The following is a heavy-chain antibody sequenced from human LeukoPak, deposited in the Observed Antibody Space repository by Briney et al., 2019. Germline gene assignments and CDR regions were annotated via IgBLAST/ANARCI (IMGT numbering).Heavy chain of an antibody. CDR3: ARRLFDVHFDY. Sequence: KESGPTLVKPTQTLTLTCTLSGFSLSTSGVGVGWIRQPPGKALEWLALVYWNDDKRYSPSLKSRLTITKDTSKNQVVLTMTNMDPVDTATYYCARRLFDVHFDYWGQGTLVTVSS. V-gene: IGHV2-5*01. D-gene: IGHD3-9*01. J-gene: IGHJ4*02. CDR1: GFSLSTSGVG. CDR2: VYWNDDK.